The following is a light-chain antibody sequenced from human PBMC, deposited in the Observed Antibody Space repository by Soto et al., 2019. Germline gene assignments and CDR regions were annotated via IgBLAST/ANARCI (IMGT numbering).Light chain of an antibody. CDR1: QSISSY. CDR2: AAS. V-gene: IGKV1-39*01. CDR3: QQSYSTPPEWT. J-gene: IGKJ1*01. Sequence: DIPMTQSPASLSTSVGDRVTITCRASQSISSYLNWYQQKPGKAPKLLIYAASSLQSGVPSRFSGSGSGTDFTLIISSLQPEDFATYYCQQSYSTPPEWTFGQGTKVEIK.